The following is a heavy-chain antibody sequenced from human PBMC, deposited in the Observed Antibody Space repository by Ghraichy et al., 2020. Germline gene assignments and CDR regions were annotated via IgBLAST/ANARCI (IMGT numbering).Heavy chain of an antibody. CDR3: AKDHGTAGGYDYIYSYYGLDV. J-gene: IGHJ6*02. CDR2: IGGSGVST. V-gene: IGHV3-23*01. Sequence: IGGSGVSTHYADSVKGRFTISRDNSKNTLSLQMNSLRAEDTAVYYCAKDHGTAGGYDYIYSYYGLDVWGQGTTVTVS. D-gene: IGHD4-11*01.